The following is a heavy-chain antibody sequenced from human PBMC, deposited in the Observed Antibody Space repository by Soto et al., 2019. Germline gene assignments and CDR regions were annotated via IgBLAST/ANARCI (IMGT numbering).Heavy chain of an antibody. V-gene: IGHV3-30*03. Sequence: RRLSCAASGFTFSSYGMHWVRQAPGKGLEWVAVISYDGSNKYYADSVKGRFTISRDNSKNTLYLQMNSLRAEDTAVYYCAIGDTRSPYWGQGTLVTVSS. CDR2: ISYDGSNK. D-gene: IGHD5-18*01. CDR3: AIGDTRSPY. J-gene: IGHJ4*02. CDR1: GFTFSSYG.